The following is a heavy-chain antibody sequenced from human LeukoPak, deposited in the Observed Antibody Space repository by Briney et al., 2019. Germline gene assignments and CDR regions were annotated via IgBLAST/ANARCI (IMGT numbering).Heavy chain of an antibody. D-gene: IGHD6-13*01. CDR3: TRDQEQQLTNFDY. Sequence: PGRSLRLSCIASGFTFGDYAMSWVRQAPGKGLEWVGFIRSKAYGGTTEYSASVKGRFTISRDDSKSIAYLQMNSLKTEETAVYYCTRDQEQQLTNFDYWGQGTLVTVSS. CDR1: GFTFGDYA. J-gene: IGHJ4*02. V-gene: IGHV3-49*04. CDR2: IRSKAYGGTT.